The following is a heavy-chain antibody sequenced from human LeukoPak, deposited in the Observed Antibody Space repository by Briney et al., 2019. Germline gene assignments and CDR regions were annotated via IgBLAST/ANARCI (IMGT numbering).Heavy chain of an antibody. CDR3: AARSSGTNYYYYYGMDV. J-gene: IGHJ6*02. CDR1: GYTFTDYY. D-gene: IGHD6-19*01. CDR2: INPNSGGT. Sequence: ASVKASCKASGYTFTDYYIYWVRQAPGQGLEWMGWINPNSGGTNYPQRFQGRVTMTRDTSITTAYMELSSLTADDTAVYYCAARSSGTNYYYYYGMDVWGQGTTVTVSS. V-gene: IGHV1-2*02.